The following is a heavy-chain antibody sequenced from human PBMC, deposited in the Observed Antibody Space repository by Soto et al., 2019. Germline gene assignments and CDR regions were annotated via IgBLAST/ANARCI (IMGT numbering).Heavy chain of an antibody. Sequence: SETLSLTCTVSGGSISSYYWSWIRQPAGKGLEWIGRIYTSGSTNYNPSLKSRVAMSVDTSKNQFSLKLSSVTAADTAVYYCARDSVRMYDFWSGFLFDPWGQGTLVTVSS. CDR3: ARDSVRMYDFWSGFLFDP. D-gene: IGHD3-3*01. V-gene: IGHV4-4*07. J-gene: IGHJ5*02. CDR1: GGSISSYY. CDR2: IYTSGST.